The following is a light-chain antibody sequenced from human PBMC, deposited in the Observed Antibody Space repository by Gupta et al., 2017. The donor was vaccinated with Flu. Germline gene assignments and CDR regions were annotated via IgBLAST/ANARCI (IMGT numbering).Light chain of an antibody. CDR3: MHDVQGPWT. CDR2: KVS. J-gene: IGKJ1*01. V-gene: IGKV2-30*02. Sequence: DVVMTQSPLSLPVTLGQPASISCRSSQRLVHSDGNTYLHWFQQRPGQSPRRLIYKVSNRDSGVPDRFSGSGSGTEFTLKISRVEAEDVGIYYCMHDVQGPWTLGQGTKVEIK. CDR1: QRLVHSDGNTY.